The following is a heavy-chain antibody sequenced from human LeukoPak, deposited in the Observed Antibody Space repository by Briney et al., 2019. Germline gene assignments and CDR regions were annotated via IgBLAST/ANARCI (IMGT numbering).Heavy chain of an antibody. J-gene: IGHJ4*02. D-gene: IGHD3-22*01. CDR1: GFTFSSYA. V-gene: IGHV3-23*01. CDR3: AKDRGSGYHYFDY. CDR2: ISTSGESA. Sequence: PGGSLGLSCPVSGFTFSSYAMSWVRQAPGRGLEWVSVISTSGESAYYADSVKGRFTISRDNSKNTLYLQMNSLRAEDTAVYYCAKDRGSGYHYFDYWGQGTLVTVSS.